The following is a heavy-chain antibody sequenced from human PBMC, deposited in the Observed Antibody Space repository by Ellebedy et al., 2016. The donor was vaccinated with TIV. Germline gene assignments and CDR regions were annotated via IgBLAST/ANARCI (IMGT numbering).Heavy chain of an antibody. Sequence: PGGSLRLSCAASGFTFSSHGMHWVRQAPGKGLDWVAVISKDGYNKYYAESVRGRFTVSRDNSKNTLYLQMNSLRSEDTAVYYCANEGGWLPHDYWGQGTLITVSS. CDR2: ISKDGYNK. V-gene: IGHV3-30-3*02. J-gene: IGHJ4*02. CDR3: ANEGGWLPHDY. D-gene: IGHD5-12*01. CDR1: GFTFSSHG.